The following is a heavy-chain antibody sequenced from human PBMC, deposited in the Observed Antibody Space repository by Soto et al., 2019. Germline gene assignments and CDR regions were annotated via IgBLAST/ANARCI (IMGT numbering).Heavy chain of an antibody. CDR3: ASRLDQLPSIGWDFDY. CDR2: IIPIFGTA. CDR1: GGTFSSYA. D-gene: IGHD1-7*01. V-gene: IGHV1-69*13. J-gene: IGHJ4*02. Sequence: SVKVSCKASGGTFSSYAISWVRHAPGRGLEWMGGIIPIFGTANYAQKFQGRVTITADESTSTAYMELSSLRSEDTAVYYCASRLDQLPSIGWDFDYWGQGTLVTVSS.